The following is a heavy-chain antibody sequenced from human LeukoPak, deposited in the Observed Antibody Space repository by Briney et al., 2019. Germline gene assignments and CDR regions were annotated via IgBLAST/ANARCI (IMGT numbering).Heavy chain of an antibody. V-gene: IGHV4-34*01. CDR3: ARGRGRGVLITTSRRSFWFDS. Sequence: SETLSLTCAVHGGSSSGYYWSWIRQPPGKGLEWIGEINHSGSTNYNPSLKSRVTISVDTSKNQFSLNLSSVTAADTAVYYCARGRGRGVLITTSRRSFWFDSWGQGTLVTVSS. CDR2: INHSGST. CDR1: GGSSSGYY. D-gene: IGHD3-22*01. J-gene: IGHJ5*01.